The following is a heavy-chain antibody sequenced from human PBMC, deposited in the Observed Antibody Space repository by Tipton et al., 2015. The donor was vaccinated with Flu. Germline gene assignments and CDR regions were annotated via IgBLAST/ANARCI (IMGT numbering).Heavy chain of an antibody. J-gene: IGHJ5*01. Sequence: SLRLSCAGSGFSFSSYAMTWVRQAPGRGLEWVSGISGGGGSTQYADSVKGRFTISRDNSGNMLFLQMDSLADEDTAVYYCAKVSYSSSWYGGWFDSWGQGAPVIVSS. D-gene: IGHD6-13*01. CDR3: AKVSYSSSWYGGWFDS. CDR1: GFSFSSYA. V-gene: IGHV3-23*01. CDR2: ISGGGGST.